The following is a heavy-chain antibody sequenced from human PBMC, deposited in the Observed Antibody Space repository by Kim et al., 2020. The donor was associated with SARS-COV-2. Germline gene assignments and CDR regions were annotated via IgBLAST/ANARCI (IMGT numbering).Heavy chain of an antibody. CDR3: AKGYVDIVATNIAFDI. J-gene: IGHJ3*02. D-gene: IGHD5-12*01. CDR2: ISGSGGST. Sequence: GGSLRLSCAASGFTFSSYAMSWVRQAPGKGLEWVSAISGSGGSTYYADSVKGRFTISRDNSKNTLYLQMNSLRAEDTAVYYCAKGYVDIVATNIAFDIWGQGTMVTVSS. CDR1: GFTFSSYA. V-gene: IGHV3-23*01.